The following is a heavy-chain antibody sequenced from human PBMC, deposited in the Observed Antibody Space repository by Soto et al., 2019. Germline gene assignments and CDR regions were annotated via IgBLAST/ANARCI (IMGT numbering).Heavy chain of an antibody. CDR3: ASMGYHYGSGSYPLDY. J-gene: IGHJ4*02. V-gene: IGHV4-59*08. CDR1: GFTCSSDW. D-gene: IGHD3-10*01. Sequence: GSLRLSCAASGFTCSSDWMHWVRQAPGKGLEWIGFMYNSGSTHYNPSLKSRVTISLDTSKNQFSLNLRSVTTADTAVYYCASMGYHYGSGSYPLDYWGQGTLVTVSS. CDR2: MYNSGST.